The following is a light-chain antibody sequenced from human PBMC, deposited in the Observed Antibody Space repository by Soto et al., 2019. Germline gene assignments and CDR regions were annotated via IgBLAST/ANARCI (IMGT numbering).Light chain of an antibody. Sequence: IVMTQSPATLSVSPAERATLSCRASQIVSSKLVWYQQKPGQAPRFLIYGASTRATDMPGTFSGRGSGTEFTLTITSLRPEDFGVYYCQQYRSWPRTFGQGTKVDIK. J-gene: IGKJ1*01. CDR3: QQYRSWPRT. CDR1: QIVSSK. CDR2: GAS. V-gene: IGKV3-15*01.